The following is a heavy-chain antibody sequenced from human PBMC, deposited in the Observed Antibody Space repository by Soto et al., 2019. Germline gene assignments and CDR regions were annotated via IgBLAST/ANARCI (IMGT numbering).Heavy chain of an antibody. D-gene: IGHD3-10*01. Sequence: QVQLQESGPGLVKPSQTLSLTCTVSGGSISSGGYYWSWIRQHPGKGLEWIGYIYYSGSTYYNPSLQRRVTISVDTSKNQFSLKLSSVTAADTAVYYCATYGSGTYKPTTFDYWGQGTLVTVSS. CDR1: GGSISSGGYY. V-gene: IGHV4-31*03. CDR3: ATYGSGTYKPTTFDY. CDR2: IYYSGST. J-gene: IGHJ4*02.